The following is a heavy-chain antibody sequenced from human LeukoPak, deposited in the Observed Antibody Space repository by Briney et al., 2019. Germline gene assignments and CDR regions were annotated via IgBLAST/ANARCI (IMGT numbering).Heavy chain of an antibody. J-gene: IGHJ4*02. CDR2: IKQDGSEK. CDR3: ARAKGFWSSCYKYYFDY. V-gene: IGHV3-7*01. D-gene: IGHD3-3*01. CDR1: GLTFSSYW. Sequence: PGGSLRLSCAASGLTFSSYWMSWVRQAPGKGLEWVANIKQDGSEKYYVDSVKGRFTISRDNAKNSLYLQMNSLRAEDTAVYYCARAKGFWSSCYKYYFDYWGQGTLVTVSS.